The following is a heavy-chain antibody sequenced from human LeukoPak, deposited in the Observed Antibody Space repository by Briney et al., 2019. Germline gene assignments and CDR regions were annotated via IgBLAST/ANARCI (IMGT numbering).Heavy chain of an antibody. CDR1: GLTFSEHW. Sequence: GSLRLSCAASGLTFSEHWMTWVRQAPGKGLEWVATIKQDGSEKYYLDSVKGRFTISRDNAKNSLYLQMNSLRAEDTAVYYCARGYCSGSSCYSGFYFDYWGQGALVTVSS. J-gene: IGHJ4*02. V-gene: IGHV3-7*01. CDR2: IKQDGSEK. D-gene: IGHD2-15*01. CDR3: ARGYCSGSSCYSGFYFDY.